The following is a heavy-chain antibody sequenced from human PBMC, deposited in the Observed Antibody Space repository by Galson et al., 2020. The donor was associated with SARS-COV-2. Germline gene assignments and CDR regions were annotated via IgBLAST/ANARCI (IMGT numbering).Heavy chain of an antibody. Sequence: KMFGPTLVKRTQPLTLTCTFSGFSLNTSGEGAGWIRQPPGKALEWLALIFWDDDKRYTPFLKSRLTITKDTFKNQVVLTMTNMDPVDTATYFCAHSYYSRGWADAFDIWGQGTVVTVSS. D-gene: IGHD5-18*01. CDR1: GFSLNTSGEG. J-gene: IGHJ3*02. CDR2: IFWDDDK. V-gene: IGHV2-5*02. CDR3: AHSYYSRGWADAFDI.